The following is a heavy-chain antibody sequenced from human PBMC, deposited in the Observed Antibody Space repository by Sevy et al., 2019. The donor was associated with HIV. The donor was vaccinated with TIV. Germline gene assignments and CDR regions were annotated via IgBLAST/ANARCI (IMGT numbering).Heavy chain of an antibody. D-gene: IGHD5-12*01. CDR1: GGSFSGYY. CDR2: INHSGST. J-gene: IGHJ6*02. V-gene: IGHV4-34*01. CDR3: ARGVRERVATPPPYYYYGMDV. Sequence: SETLSLTCAVYGGSFSGYYWSWIRQPPGKGLEWIGEINHSGSTNYNPSLKSRVTISVDTSKNQFSLKLRSVTAADTAVYYCARGVRERVATPPPYYYYGMDVWGQGTTVTVSS.